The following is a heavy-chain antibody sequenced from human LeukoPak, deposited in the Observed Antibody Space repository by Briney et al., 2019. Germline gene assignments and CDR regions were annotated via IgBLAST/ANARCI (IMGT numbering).Heavy chain of an antibody. CDR2: ISSSSSYI. J-gene: IGHJ5*02. CDR3: AKGVTPAAARWFDP. D-gene: IGHD6-25*01. V-gene: IGHV3-21*04. Sequence: GGSLRLSCAASGFTFSSYSMNWVRQAPGKGLEWVSSISSSSSYIYYADSVKGRFTISRDNSKNTLYLQMNSLRAEDTAVYYCAKGVTPAAARWFDPWGQGTLVTVSS. CDR1: GFTFSSYS.